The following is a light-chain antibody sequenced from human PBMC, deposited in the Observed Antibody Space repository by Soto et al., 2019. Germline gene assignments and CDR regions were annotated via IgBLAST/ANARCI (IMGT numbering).Light chain of an antibody. CDR3: CSYAGKPSCTLV. V-gene: IGLV2-11*01. CDR1: SSDVGAYDY. Sequence: QSVLTQPRSVSGSPGRSVTISCTGTSSDVGAYDYVSWYQQHPGKAPKLLIYDVNKRPSGVPDRFSGSKSGSSASLTVSGVQLEDEAESYCCSYAGKPSCTLVFGGGTKLTVL. CDR2: DVN. J-gene: IGLJ3*02.